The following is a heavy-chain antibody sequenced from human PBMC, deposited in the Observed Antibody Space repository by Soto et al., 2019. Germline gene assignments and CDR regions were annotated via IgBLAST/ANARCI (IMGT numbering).Heavy chain of an antibody. D-gene: IGHD6-13*01. J-gene: IGHJ3*02. CDR1: GDSLNSYY. CDR2: IFTSGST. Sequence: SETLSLTCTVSGDSLNSYYWTWIRQPAGKGLEWIGRIFTSGSTNYNPSLKSRVTMSVDTSKNQFSLKLSSVTAADTAVYYCAAYNSTLGTFDIWGQGTMVTVSS. V-gene: IGHV4-4*07. CDR3: AAYNSTLGTFDI.